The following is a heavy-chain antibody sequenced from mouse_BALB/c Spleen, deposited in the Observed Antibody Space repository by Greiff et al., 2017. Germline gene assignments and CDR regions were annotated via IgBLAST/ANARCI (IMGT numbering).Heavy chain of an antibody. CDR2: ISNGGGST. CDR1: GFTFSSYT. J-gene: IGHJ4*01. V-gene: IGHV5-12-2*01. Sequence: EVKLVESGGGLVQLGGSLKLSCAASGFTFSSYTMSWVRQTPEKRLEWVAYISNGGGSTYYPDTVKGRFTISRDNAKNTLYLQMSSLKSEDTAMYYCARLPSYYGSSYGAMDYWGQGTSVTVSS. D-gene: IGHD1-1*01. CDR3: ARLPSYYGSSYGAMDY.